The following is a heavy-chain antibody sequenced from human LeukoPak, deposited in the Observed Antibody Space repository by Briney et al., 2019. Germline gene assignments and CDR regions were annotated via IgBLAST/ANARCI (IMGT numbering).Heavy chain of an antibody. CDR1: AFTFNTYS. V-gene: IGHV3-48*04. J-gene: IGHJ5*02. D-gene: IGHD4-17*01. Sequence: GGSLRLSCAASAFTFNTYSMNWVRQAPGKGLEWVSYISSSGSTIYYADSVKGRFTISRDNAKNSLYLQMNSLRAEDTAVYYCARDRGDYGDYRDWFDPWGQGTLVTVSS. CDR3: ARDRGDYGDYRDWFDP. CDR2: ISSSGSTI.